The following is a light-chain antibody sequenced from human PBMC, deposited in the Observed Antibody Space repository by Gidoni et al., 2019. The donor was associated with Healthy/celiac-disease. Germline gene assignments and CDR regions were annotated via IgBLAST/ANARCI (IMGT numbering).Light chain of an antibody. CDR2: EVS. CDR3: SSYAGSNNPNYV. CDR1: ISAVGGYNY. J-gene: IGLJ1*01. V-gene: IGLV2-8*01. Sequence: QSALTQPPSASGSPGQSVTISCTGTISAVGGYNYVSWYQQHPGKAPKLMIYEVSKRPSGVPDRFSGSKSGNTASLTVSGLQAEDEADYYCSSYAGSNNPNYVFGTGTKVTVL.